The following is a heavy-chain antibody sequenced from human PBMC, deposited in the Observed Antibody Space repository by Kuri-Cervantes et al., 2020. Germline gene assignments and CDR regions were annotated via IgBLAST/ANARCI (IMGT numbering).Heavy chain of an antibody. D-gene: IGHD4-17*01. J-gene: IGHJ4*02. CDR1: GYSFNTYW. Sequence: KVSCKASGYSFNTYWLGWVRQTPGKGLEWMGIIYPVDSETRYSPSFQGQITISADKSISTAYLQWSSLKAADTAMYYCARQGQDYGDYLNYWGQGTPVTVSS. V-gene: IGHV5-51*01. CDR3: ARQGQDYGDYLNY. CDR2: IYPVDSET.